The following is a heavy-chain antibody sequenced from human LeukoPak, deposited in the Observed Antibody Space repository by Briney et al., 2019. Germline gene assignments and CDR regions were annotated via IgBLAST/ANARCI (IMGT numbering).Heavy chain of an antibody. CDR2: ISTSSSTI. J-gene: IGHJ3*02. CDR1: GFTFSSYA. CDR3: ASVRQPYAFDI. D-gene: IGHD6-13*01. Sequence: GGSLRLSCAASGFTFSSYAMSWVRQAPGKGLEWISYISTSSSTINYADSLKGRFTISRDNAKNSLYLQMNSLRAEDTAVYYCASVRQPYAFDIWGQGTMVTVSS. V-gene: IGHV3-48*04.